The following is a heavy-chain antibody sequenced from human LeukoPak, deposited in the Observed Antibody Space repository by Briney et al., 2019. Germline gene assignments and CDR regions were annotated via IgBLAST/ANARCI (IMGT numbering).Heavy chain of an antibody. V-gene: IGHV1-24*01. CDR1: GYTFTTYD. D-gene: IGHD5-18*01. Sequence: ASVKVSCKASGYTFTTYDINWVRQAPGKGREWMGGFDPEDGETIYAQNFQGRVTMTEDTSTDTAYRELSRLRSEDTAVYYCATADTDPNPRDAFDIWGQGTMVTVSS. CDR2: FDPEDGET. J-gene: IGHJ3*02. CDR3: ATADTDPNPRDAFDI.